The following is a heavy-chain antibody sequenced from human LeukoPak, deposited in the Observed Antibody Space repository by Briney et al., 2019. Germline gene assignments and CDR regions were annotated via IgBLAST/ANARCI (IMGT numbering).Heavy chain of an antibody. CDR2: INPNSGGT. V-gene: IGHV1-2*06. CDR3: ASIAVAGYYFDY. J-gene: IGHJ4*02. Sequence: ASVKVSCKASGYTFTGYYMHWVRQAPGQGLEWMGRINPNSGGTNYAQKFQGRVTMTTDTSTSTAYMELRSLRSDDTAVYYCASIAVAGYYFDYWGQGTLVTVSS. CDR1: GYTFTGYY. D-gene: IGHD6-19*01.